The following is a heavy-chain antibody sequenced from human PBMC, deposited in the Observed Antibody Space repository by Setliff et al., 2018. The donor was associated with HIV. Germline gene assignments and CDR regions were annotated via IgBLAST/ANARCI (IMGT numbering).Heavy chain of an antibody. D-gene: IGHD3-16*01. J-gene: IGHJ5*02. V-gene: IGHV4-61*09. CDR3: ARRTFGSGRLDP. Sequence: PSETLSLTCSVSGDSISSGSYYWSWLRLPAGKGLEWIGQIHTTGSTNYNPSLEGRLTISIDTSKNQFSLKLNSVTATDTAVYYCARRTFGSGRLDPWGQGTLVTVSS. CDR2: IHTTGST. CDR1: GDSISSGSYY.